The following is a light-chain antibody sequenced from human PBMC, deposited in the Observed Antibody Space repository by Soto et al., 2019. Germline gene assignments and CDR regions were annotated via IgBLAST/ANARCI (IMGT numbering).Light chain of an antibody. Sequence: EIGLTQSPGTLSLSPGERATLSCRASQSVSSTYLAWYQQKPGQAPRLLIYGASSRATGIPDRFSGSGSGTDFTFTSSRLEPEDFAAYYFQQYESSPTTFGGGTNVEIK. CDR1: QSVSSTY. CDR3: QQYESSPTT. V-gene: IGKV3-20*01. CDR2: GAS. J-gene: IGKJ4*01.